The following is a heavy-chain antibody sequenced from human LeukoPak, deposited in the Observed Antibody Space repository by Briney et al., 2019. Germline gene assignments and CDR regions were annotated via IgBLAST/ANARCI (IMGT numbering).Heavy chain of an antibody. J-gene: IGHJ4*02. CDR1: GFTFSSYG. CDR3: ARDMYYYDSSGYYDY. CDR2: IWYDGSNK. V-gene: IGHV3-33*01. Sequence: GGSLRLSCAASGFTFSSYGMHWVRQAPGKGLEWVAVIWYDGSNKYYADSVKGRFTISRDNSKNTLYLQMNSLRAEDTAVYYCARDMYYYDSSGYYDYWGQGTLVTVSS. D-gene: IGHD3-22*01.